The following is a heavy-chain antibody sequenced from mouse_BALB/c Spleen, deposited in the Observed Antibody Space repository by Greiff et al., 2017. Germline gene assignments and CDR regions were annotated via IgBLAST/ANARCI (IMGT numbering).Heavy chain of an antibody. CDR2: ISSGSSTI. Sequence: EVKVEESGGGLVQPGGSRKLSCAASGFTFSSFGMHWVRQAPEKGLEWVAYISSGSSTIYYADTVKGRFTISRDNPKNTLFLQMTSLRSEDTAMYYCARRTGYAMDYWGQGTSVTVSS. CDR3: ARRTGYAMDY. CDR1: GFTFSSFG. V-gene: IGHV5-17*02. J-gene: IGHJ4*01.